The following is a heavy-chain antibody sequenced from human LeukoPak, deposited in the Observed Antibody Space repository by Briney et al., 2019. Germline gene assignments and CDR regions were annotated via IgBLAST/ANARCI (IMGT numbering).Heavy chain of an antibody. CDR2: IYTSGST. D-gene: IGHD3-10*01. V-gene: IGHV4-61*02. Sequence: SETLSLTCTVSGGSISSGSDYCRWSRQPAGKGVEWIGRIYTSGSTNYHPSLKSRDTISVDTSKTQFSLKLSSVTAADTAVYYCARVGYGSGSYSDYWGQGTLVTVSS. J-gene: IGHJ4*02. CDR1: GGSISSGSDY. CDR3: ARVGYGSGSYSDY.